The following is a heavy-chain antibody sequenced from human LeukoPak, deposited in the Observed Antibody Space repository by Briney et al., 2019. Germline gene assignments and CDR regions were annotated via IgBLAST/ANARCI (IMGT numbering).Heavy chain of an antibody. D-gene: IGHD3-10*01. CDR3: ARTMVRGVRILD. CDR1: GYSISSGYY. Sequence: MPSETLSLTCTVSGYSISSGYYWGWIRQPPGKGLEWIGSIYHSGSTYYNPSLKSRVTISVDTSKNQFSLKLSSVIAADTAVYYCARTMVRGVRILDWGQGTLVTVSS. J-gene: IGHJ4*02. V-gene: IGHV4-38-2*02. CDR2: IYHSGST.